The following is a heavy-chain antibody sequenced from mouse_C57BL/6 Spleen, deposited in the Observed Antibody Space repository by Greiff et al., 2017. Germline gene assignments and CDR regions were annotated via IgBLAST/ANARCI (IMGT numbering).Heavy chain of an antibody. CDR2: ISDGGSYT. V-gene: IGHV5-4*01. D-gene: IGHD2-5*01. Sequence: VQLQESGGGLVKPGGSLKLSCAASGFTFSSYAMSWVRQTPEKRLEWVATISDGGSYTYYPDNVKGRFTISRDNAKNNLYLQMSHLKSEDTAMYYCARDGGSNYGDWYFDVWGTGTTVTVSS. J-gene: IGHJ1*03. CDR3: ARDGGSNYGDWYFDV. CDR1: GFTFSSYA.